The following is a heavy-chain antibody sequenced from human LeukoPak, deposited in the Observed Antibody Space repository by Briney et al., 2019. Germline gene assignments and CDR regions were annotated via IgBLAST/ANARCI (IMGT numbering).Heavy chain of an antibody. J-gene: IGHJ6*03. V-gene: IGHV3-21*01. CDR3: ARITIFGVVIIGYMDV. Sequence: GGSLRLSCAASGFTFRSHGMNWVRQAPGRGLEGVPSISSSSSYIYYADSVKGRFTISSDNAKNSLYLQMNSLRAEDTAVYYCARITIFGVVIIGYMDVWGKGTTVTVSS. CDR2: ISSSSSYI. D-gene: IGHD3-3*01. CDR1: GFTFRSHG.